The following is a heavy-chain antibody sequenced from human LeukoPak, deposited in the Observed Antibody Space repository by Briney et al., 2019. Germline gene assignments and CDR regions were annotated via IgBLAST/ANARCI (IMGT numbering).Heavy chain of an antibody. CDR2: IYTTGNT. CDR1: GGSTSNFY. J-gene: IGHJ1*01. V-gene: IGHV4-4*07. Sequence: TSETLSLTCTVSGGSTSNFYWTWIRQPAGKGLEWIGRIYTTGNTNYNPSLKSRVTISVDTSKNQFSLKLSSVTAADTAVYFCASPRGDDSGGYYTWYFHHWGQGILVTVSS. CDR3: ASPRGDDSGGYYTWYFHH. D-gene: IGHD3-22*01.